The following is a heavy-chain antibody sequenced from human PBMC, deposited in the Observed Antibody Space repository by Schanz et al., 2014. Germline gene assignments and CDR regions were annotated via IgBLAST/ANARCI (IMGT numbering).Heavy chain of an antibody. D-gene: IGHD3-9*01. CDR3: AKDHAGSDILTALGN. CDR2: ISWNSGSI. J-gene: IGHJ4*02. CDR1: GFPFNEYG. Sequence: EVQLVDSGGGLVKPGGSLRLSCAASGFPFNEYGMLWVRQAPGKGLEWVSSISWNSGSIDYADSVKGRFTISRDNAKNSLYLQMNSLRAEDTAVYYCAKDHAGSDILTALGNWGQGTLVTVSS. V-gene: IGHV3-9*01.